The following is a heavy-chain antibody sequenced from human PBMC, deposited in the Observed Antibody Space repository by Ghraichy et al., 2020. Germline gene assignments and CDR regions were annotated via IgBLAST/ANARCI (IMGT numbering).Heavy chain of an antibody. V-gene: IGHV1-2*06. D-gene: IGHD2-21*01. CDR2: INPNSGGT. J-gene: IGHJ4*02. Sequence: ASVKVSCKASGYTFTGYYMNWVRQAPGQGLEWMGRINPNSGGTNYAQKFQGRVTMTRDTSISTAYMELSRLRSDDTAVYYCVRDIDGVIDTRPVVYWGQGTVVTVSS. CDR1: GYTFTGYY. CDR3: VRDIDGVIDTRPVVY.